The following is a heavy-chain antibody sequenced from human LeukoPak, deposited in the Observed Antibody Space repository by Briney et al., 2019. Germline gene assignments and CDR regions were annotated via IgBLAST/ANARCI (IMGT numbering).Heavy chain of an antibody. D-gene: IGHD3-3*01. CDR3: AFEESSYYDFWSGAFDI. V-gene: IGHV4-39*07. CDR1: GGSISSSSYY. J-gene: IGHJ3*02. Sequence: PSETLSLTCTVSGGSISSSSYYWGWIRQPPGKGLEWIGSIYYSGSTYYNPSLKSRVTISVDRSKNQFSLKLSSVTAADTAVYYCAFEESSYYDFWSGAFDIWGQGTMVTVSS. CDR2: IYYSGST.